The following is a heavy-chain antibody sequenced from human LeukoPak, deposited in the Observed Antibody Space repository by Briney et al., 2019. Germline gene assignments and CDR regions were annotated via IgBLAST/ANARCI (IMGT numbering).Heavy chain of an antibody. V-gene: IGHV3-72*01. CDR3: ARDRYSGSYSDY. J-gene: IGHJ4*02. CDR2: IRNKANRNTT. CDR1: GFTFSDHY. D-gene: IGHD1-26*01. Sequence: GGSLGLSCAASGFTFSDHYMDWVRQAPGKGLEWVGRIRNKANRNTTEYAASVKGRFTISRDDSKNSLYLQMNSLKTEDTAVYYCARDRYSGSYSDYWGQGTLVTVSS.